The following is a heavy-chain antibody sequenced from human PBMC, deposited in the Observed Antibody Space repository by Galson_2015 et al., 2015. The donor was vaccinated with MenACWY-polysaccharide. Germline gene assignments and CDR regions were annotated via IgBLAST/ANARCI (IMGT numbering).Heavy chain of an antibody. CDR1: GFTLSSYG. CDR2: ISSDGRNE. D-gene: IGHD3-10*01. J-gene: IGHJ4*02. V-gene: IGHV3-30*03. CDR3: TRAERHYYFGPGSYLSY. Sequence: SLRLSCAASGFTLSSYGMNWVRQAPGKGLEWVAVISSDGRNEYYVDSVKGRFTVSRDNSKNTLYLQMSSLRPDDTAVYYCTRAERHYYFGPGSYLSYWGQGTLVSVSS.